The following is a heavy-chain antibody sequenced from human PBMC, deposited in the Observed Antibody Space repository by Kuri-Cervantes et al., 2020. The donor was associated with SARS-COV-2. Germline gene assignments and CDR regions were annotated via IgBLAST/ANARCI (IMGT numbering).Heavy chain of an antibody. J-gene: IGHJ6*02. D-gene: IGHD3-16*01. CDR3: ARLREAGWYSMDV. CDR1: GVSVSNNY. CDR2: IYSGGST. Sequence: LALTCASSGVSVSNNYMSWVRQAPGKGLEWVTVIYSGGSTYYADSVRGRFTISRDNSKNTLYLQMNSLRAEDPGVYYCARLREAGWYSMDVWGQGTTVTVSS. V-gene: IGHV3-53*01.